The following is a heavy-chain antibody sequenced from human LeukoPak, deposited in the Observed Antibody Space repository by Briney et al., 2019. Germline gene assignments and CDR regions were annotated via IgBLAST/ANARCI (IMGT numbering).Heavy chain of an antibody. J-gene: IGHJ4*01. CDR2: IYYSGST. Sequence: PSETLSLTCSVSGGPISSYYWSWIRQPPGKGLEWIGYIYYSGSTNYNPSLKSRVTISVDTSKNQFSLKLRSVTAADTPVYYCARVHPPADTSDFDYWGHGTPVTVSS. V-gene: IGHV4-59*08. CDR3: ARVHPPADTSDFDY. CDR1: GGPISSYY.